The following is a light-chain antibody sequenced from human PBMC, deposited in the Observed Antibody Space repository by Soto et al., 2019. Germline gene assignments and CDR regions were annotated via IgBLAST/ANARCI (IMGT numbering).Light chain of an antibody. CDR2: EAT. CDR1: NSDVGGYNR. J-gene: IGLJ2*01. Sequence: QSAPTQPASVSGSPGQSVTISCTGTNSDVGGYNRLSWYQQHPGKAPKLMIYEATKRPSGVSNRFSASKSGNTASLTISGLQAEDEADYFCCSFAGGRTFKFGGGTKLTV. V-gene: IGLV2-23*02. CDR3: CSFAGGRTFK.